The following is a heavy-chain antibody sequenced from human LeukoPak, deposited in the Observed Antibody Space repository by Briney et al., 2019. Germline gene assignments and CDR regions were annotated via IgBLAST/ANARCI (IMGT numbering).Heavy chain of an antibody. V-gene: IGHV4-59*01. Sequence: TSETLSLTCTVSVDSISGYYWSWIRQPPGKGLEWIGYMYYSGNTNYNPSLKSRLTTSLETSKNQFSLKLSSVTAADTAVYYCARGKYYFDYWGQGTLVTVSS. J-gene: IGHJ4*02. CDR3: ARGKYYFDY. CDR1: VDSISGYY. CDR2: MYYSGNT.